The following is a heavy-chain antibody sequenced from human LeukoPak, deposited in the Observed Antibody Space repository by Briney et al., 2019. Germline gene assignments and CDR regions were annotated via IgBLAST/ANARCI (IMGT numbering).Heavy chain of an antibody. CDR2: IYTSGST. J-gene: IGHJ5*02. CDR1: GGSISSYY. CDR3: ARSRIVGATTAWDP. V-gene: IGHV4-4*09. D-gene: IGHD1-26*01. Sequence: WETLSLTCTVSGGSISSYYWSWIRQPPGKGLEWTGYIYTSGSTNYNPSLKSRVTISVDTSKNQFSLKLSSVTAADTAVYYCARSRIVGATTAWDPWGQGTLVTVSS.